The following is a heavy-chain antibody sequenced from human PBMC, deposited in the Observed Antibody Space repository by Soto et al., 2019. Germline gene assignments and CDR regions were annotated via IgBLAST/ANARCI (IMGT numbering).Heavy chain of an antibody. CDR1: GVAVSNNH. J-gene: IGHJ6*02. CDR2: LYSGGTT. CDR3: AREDRRRDGRDYYYYYGMDV. Sequence: PGGSLRLSCAASGVAVSNNHLSWVRQPPGKWLEWVSVLYSGGTTYYADSVKGRFTISRDNSKNTLYLQMNSLRAEDTAVYYCAREDRRRDGRDYYYYYGMDVWGQGTTVTVSS. V-gene: IGHV3-53*01.